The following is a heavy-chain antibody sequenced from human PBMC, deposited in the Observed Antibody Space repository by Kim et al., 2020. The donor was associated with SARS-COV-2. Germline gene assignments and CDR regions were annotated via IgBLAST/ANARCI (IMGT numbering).Heavy chain of an antibody. J-gene: IGHJ4*02. V-gene: IGHV4-34*01. D-gene: IGHD3-3*01. Sequence: SETLSLTCAVYGGSFSGYYWSWIRQPPGKGLEWIGEINHSGSTNYNPSLKSRVTISVDTSKNQFSLKLSSVTAADTAVYYCARGPFFWSGYPIAHFDYWGQGTLVTVSS. CDR2: INHSGST. CDR1: GGSFSGYY. CDR3: ARGPFFWSGYPIAHFDY.